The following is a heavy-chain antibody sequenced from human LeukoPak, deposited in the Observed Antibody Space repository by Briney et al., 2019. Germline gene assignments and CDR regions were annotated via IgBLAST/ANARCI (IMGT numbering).Heavy chain of an antibody. CDR2: ISGTGDNT. V-gene: IGHV3-23*01. D-gene: IGHD3-3*01. CDR1: RFSFSSYA. CDR3: ASGDFWSGYYRKGYFDY. J-gene: IGHJ4*02. Sequence: GGSLRLSCAASRFSFSSYAMSWVRQAPGKGLEWVSAISGTGDNTYYADSVKGRFTISRDNSKNTLYLQMNSLRAEDTAVYYCASGDFWSGYYRKGYFDYWGQGTLVTVSS.